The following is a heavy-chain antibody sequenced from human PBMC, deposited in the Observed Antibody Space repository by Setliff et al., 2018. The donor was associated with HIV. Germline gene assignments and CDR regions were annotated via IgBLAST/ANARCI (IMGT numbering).Heavy chain of an antibody. J-gene: IGHJ4*02. CDR2: IYPGDSDT. D-gene: IGHD7-27*01. CDR3: ATLTNFDH. V-gene: IGHV5-51*01. CDR1: GYYFTTFW. Sequence: GESLKISCKGSGYYFTTFWIAWVRQMPGKGLEWMGIIYPGDSDTRYNPSFEGQVTMSADRSITTAYLQWSRLKASDTAMYYCATLTNFDHWGQGTLVTVSS.